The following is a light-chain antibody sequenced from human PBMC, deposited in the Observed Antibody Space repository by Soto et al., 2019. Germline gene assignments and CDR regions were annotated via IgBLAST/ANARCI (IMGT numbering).Light chain of an antibody. CDR1: NTDVGGHDY. Sequence: QSVLTQPRSVSGSPGQAVTISCTGTNTDVGGHDYVSWFQQHPGKAPKLIIYDVTKRPSGVPDRFSGSKSGNTASLTISGLQAEDEGDYYCYSYAGSDTFVFGGGTKVTVL. J-gene: IGLJ3*02. CDR2: DVT. CDR3: YSYAGSDTFV. V-gene: IGLV2-11*01.